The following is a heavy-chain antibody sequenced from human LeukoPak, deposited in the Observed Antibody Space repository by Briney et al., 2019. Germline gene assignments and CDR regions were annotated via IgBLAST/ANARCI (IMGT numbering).Heavy chain of an antibody. CDR1: GFTFSSYW. D-gene: IGHD5-12*01. J-gene: IGHJ4*02. CDR2: INSDGNST. Sequence: GGSLRLSCAASGFTFSSYWMHWVRQAPGKGLVWVSRINSDGNSTDYADSVKGRFTISRDNAKNTLYLQMNSLRADDTAVYYCARGVIAATISYFDYWGQGALVTVSS. V-gene: IGHV3-74*01. CDR3: ARGVIAATISYFDY.